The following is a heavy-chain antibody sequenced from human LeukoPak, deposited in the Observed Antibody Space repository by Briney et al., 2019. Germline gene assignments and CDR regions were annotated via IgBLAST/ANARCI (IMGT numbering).Heavy chain of an antibody. J-gene: IGHJ3*02. CDR1: GFTFDDYA. CDR3: AKGRDAFDI. CDR2: ISWNSGSI. Sequence: GRSLRLSCAASGFTFDDYAMHWVRQAPGKGLEWVSGISWNSGSIGYADSVKGRFTISRDNSKNTLYLQMNSLRAEDTAVYYCAKGRDAFDIWDQGTMVTVSS. V-gene: IGHV3-9*01.